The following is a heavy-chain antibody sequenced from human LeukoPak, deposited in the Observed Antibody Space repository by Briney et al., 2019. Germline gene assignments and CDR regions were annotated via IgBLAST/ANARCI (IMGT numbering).Heavy chain of an antibody. CDR2: TSAYNGNT. V-gene: IGHV1-18*01. Sequence: ASVKVSCKASGYTFTSYGISWVRQAPGQGLEWMGWTSAYNGNTNYAQKLQGRVTMTTDTSTSTAYMELRSLRSDDTAVYYCARTPRSGTFYYFDYWGQGTLVTVSS. CDR1: GYTFTSYG. J-gene: IGHJ4*02. CDR3: ARTPRSGTFYYFDY.